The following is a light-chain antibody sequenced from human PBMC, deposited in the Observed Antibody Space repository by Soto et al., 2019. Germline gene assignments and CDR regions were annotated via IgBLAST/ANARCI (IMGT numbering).Light chain of an antibody. CDR1: QDISNY. V-gene: IGKV1-33*01. Sequence: DIQMTQSPSSLSASVGDRVTITCQASQDISNYLNWYQQKPGKAPKLLIYDASNLKTGVPSRFSGSGFGTDFTLTISSLQPEDFATYYCQQAHSFPLAFGQGTRVEIK. CDR2: DAS. CDR3: QQAHSFPLA. J-gene: IGKJ1*01.